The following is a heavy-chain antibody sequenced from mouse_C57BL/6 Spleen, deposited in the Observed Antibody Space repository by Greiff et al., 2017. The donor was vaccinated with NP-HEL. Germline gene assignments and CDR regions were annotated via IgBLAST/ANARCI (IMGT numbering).Heavy chain of an antibody. CDR1: GYTFTDYY. CDR3: ARAGTTVVEDY. J-gene: IGHJ2*01. Sequence: EVQLQQSGPELVKPGASVKISCKASGYTFTDYYMNWVKQSHGKSLEWIGDINPNNGGTSYNQKFKGKATLTVDKSSSTAYMELRSLTSEDSAVYYCARAGTTVVEDYWGQGTTLTVSS. CDR2: INPNNGGT. V-gene: IGHV1-26*01. D-gene: IGHD1-1*01.